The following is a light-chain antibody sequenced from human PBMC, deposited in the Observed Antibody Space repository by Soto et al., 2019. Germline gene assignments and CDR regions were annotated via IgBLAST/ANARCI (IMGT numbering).Light chain of an antibody. J-gene: IGLJ2*01. CDR2: EGS. CDR3: CSYAGSSTDVV. Sequence: QSALTQPASVSGSPGQSITISCTGTSSDVGSYNLVSWYQQHPGKNPKLMIYEGSKRPSGVSHRFSGSKSGNTASLTISGLQAEDEADYYCCSYAGSSTDVVFGGGTKLTVL. V-gene: IGLV2-23*01. CDR1: SSDVGSYNL.